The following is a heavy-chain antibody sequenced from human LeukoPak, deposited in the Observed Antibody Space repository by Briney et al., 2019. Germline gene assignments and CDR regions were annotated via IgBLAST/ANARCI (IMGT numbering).Heavy chain of an antibody. CDR2: IHNSGST. CDR1: GGSIRSHY. V-gene: IGHV4-59*11. Sequence: SETLSLTCAVSGGSIRSHYWGWIRQPPGKGLEWIGYIHNSGSTNYYPSLKSRVTISVDTSKNQFSLKLTSVTAADTAVYYCARPLCERAVTTCGFHLWGQGTMVTVSS. D-gene: IGHD4-17*01. J-gene: IGHJ3*01. CDR3: ARPLCERAVTTCGFHL.